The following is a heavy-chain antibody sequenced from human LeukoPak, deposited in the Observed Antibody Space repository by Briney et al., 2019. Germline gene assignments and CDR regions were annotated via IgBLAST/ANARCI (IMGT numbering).Heavy chain of an antibody. D-gene: IGHD4-11*01. CDR3: AKDARPVSTEWYFDL. V-gene: IGHV3-23*01. CDR2: ISDSGGIT. J-gene: IGHJ2*01. CDR1: GFMFHDYA. Sequence: GGSLRLSCAGPGFMFHDYAIHWVRQAPGKGLEWVSTISDSGGITYYADSVKGRFTISRDNSKNTLYLHMNSLRADDTAVYYCAKDARPVSTEWYFDLWGRGTLVTVSS.